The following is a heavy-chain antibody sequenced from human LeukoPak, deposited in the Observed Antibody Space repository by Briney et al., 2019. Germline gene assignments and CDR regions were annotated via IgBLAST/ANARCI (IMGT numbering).Heavy chain of an antibody. D-gene: IGHD4-11*01. CDR2: IYSGGST. J-gene: IGHJ6*03. CDR3: ARGYYSNYDYYYYMDV. Sequence: GGSLRLSCAASGFTVSSNYMSWVRQAPGKGLEWVSVIYSGGSTYYADSVKGRFTISRDNSKNTLYLQINSLRAEDTAVYYCARGYYSNYDYYYYMDVWGKGTTVTVSS. CDR1: GFTVSSNY. V-gene: IGHV3-53*01.